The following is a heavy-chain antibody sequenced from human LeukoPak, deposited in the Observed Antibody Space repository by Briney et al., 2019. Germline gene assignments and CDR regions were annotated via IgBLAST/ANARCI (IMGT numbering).Heavy chain of an antibody. D-gene: IGHD6-6*01. J-gene: IGHJ4*02. CDR1: GGSISSYY. CDR3: ARVSGIAARPVNFDY. Sequence: PSETLSLTCTVSGGSISSYYWSWIRQPPGKGLEWIGYIYYSGSTNYNPSLKSRVTISVDTSKNQFSLKLSSVTAADTAVYYCARVSGIAARPVNFDYWGQGTLVTVSS. V-gene: IGHV4-59*12. CDR2: IYYSGST.